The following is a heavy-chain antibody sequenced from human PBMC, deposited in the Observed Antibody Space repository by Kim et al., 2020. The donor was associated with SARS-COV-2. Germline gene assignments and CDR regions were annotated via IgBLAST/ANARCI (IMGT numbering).Heavy chain of an antibody. CDR2: LNGGGGST. D-gene: IGHD6-13*01. CDR3: AKGRAPVSSTWHLHFDS. CDR1: GFTFSGFA. Sequence: GGSLRLSCVGSGFTFSGFAMSWVRQAQGKGLEWVSSLNGGGGSTYYADSVKGRCTIPTDNAKNTVYLQMNSLRAEDTAVYYCAKGRAPVSSTWHLHFDSWGQGTLVRVSS. J-gene: IGHJ4*02. V-gene: IGHV3-23*01.